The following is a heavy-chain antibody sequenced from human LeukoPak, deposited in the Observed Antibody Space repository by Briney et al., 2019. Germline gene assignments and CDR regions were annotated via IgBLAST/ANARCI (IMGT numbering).Heavy chain of an antibody. D-gene: IGHD4-23*01. J-gene: IGHJ5*02. CDR1: GGSISSYY. V-gene: IGHV4-59*01. CDR2: IYYSGST. Sequence: PSETLSLTCTVSGGSISSYYWSWIRQPPGKGLEWTGYIYYSGSTNYNPSLKSRVTISVDTSKNQFSLKLSSVTAADTAVYYCASAIHDYGGNYWFDPWGQGTLVTVSS. CDR3: ASAIHDYGGNYWFDP.